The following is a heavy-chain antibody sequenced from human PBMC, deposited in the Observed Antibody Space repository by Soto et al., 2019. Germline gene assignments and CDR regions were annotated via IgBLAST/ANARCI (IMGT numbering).Heavy chain of an antibody. J-gene: IGHJ3*02. CDR1: GYTFTSYD. D-gene: IGHD2-15*01. CDR3: ARYDPVVRDAFDI. V-gene: IGHV1-8*01. Sequence: QVQLVQSGAEVKKPGASVKVSCKASGYTFTSYDIEWVRQATGQGPEWMGWMNPNSGNSGYAQKFPGRVTMTWNTSITTAYMELSGLRSEDTAVYYCARYDPVVRDAFDIWGQGTMVTVSS. CDR2: MNPNSGNS.